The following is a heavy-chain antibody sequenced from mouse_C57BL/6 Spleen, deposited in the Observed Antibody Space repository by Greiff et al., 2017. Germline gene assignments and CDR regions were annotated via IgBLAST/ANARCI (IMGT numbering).Heavy chain of an antibody. CDR1: GYAFSSYW. J-gene: IGHJ3*01. CDR3: ARRGYGNPFGY. D-gene: IGHD2-1*01. V-gene: IGHV1-80*01. Sequence: QVQLQLSWAELVKPGASVQISCKASGYAFSSYWVNWVKRRPGKGREWIGEIYPGGGDTNYNGKFKGKATLTADKSSSTAYMQLISLTSEDSAVYFCARRGYGNPFGYWGQGTLVTVSA. CDR2: IYPGGGDT.